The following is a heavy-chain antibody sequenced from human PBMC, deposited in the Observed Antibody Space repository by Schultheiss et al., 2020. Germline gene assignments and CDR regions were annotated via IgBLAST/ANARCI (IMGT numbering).Heavy chain of an antibody. Sequence: GVSLRLSCAASGFDFKNYGMHWVRLSSGKGLEWVAVVAFDGGNVHYADSAKGRFTISRDNAKNTLYLQMNSLRAEDTAVYYCARDLSTTVILYCFDYWGQGTLVTVSS. CDR3: ARDLSTTVILYCFDY. D-gene: IGHD4-17*01. J-gene: IGHJ4*02. CDR1: GFDFKNYG. V-gene: IGHV3-30*03. CDR2: VAFDGGNV.